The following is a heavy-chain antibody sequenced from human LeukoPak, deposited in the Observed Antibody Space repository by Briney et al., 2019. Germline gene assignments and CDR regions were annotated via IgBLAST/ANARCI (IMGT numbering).Heavy chain of an antibody. J-gene: IGHJ6*02. Sequence: SETLSLTCTVSGGSISSGGYYWGWIRQPPGKGLEWIGSIYYSGSTYYNPSLKSRVTISVDTSKNQFSLKLSSVTAADTAVYYCARLRQMYYYYYGMDVWGQGTTVTVSS. CDR3: ARLRQMYYYYYGMDV. V-gene: IGHV4-39*01. CDR2: IYYSGST. CDR1: GGSISSGGYY.